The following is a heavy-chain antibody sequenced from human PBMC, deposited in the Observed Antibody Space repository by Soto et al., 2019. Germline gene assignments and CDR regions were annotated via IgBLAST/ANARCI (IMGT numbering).Heavy chain of an antibody. V-gene: IGHV4-39*02. J-gene: IGHJ4*02. D-gene: IGHD3-22*01. CDR2: INHSGST. CDR1: DGSMNSDSSY. Sequence: SETLSLTCRVSDGSMNSDSSYWGWIRQPPGKGLEWIGVINHSGSTYHNLSLKGRVTMSVDASRNQFSLKLTSMTAADTAMYYCERDALQFYDSHGRHAGWGTGPLVTVSS. CDR3: ERDALQFYDSHGRHAG.